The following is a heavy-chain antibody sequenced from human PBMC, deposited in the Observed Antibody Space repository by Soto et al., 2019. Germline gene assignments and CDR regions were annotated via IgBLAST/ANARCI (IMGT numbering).Heavy chain of an antibody. J-gene: IGHJ3*02. CDR3: ARVGKLGATVTTPRADAFDI. CDR2: ISAYNGNT. Sequence: QVQLVQSGAEVKKPGASVKVSCKASGYTFTSYGISWVRQAPGQGLEWMGWISAYNGNTNYAQKLQGRVTMTTDTSXXTXYMXLRSLRSDDTAVYYCARVGKLGATVTTPRADAFDIWGQGTMVTVSS. V-gene: IGHV1-18*01. CDR1: GYTFTSYG. D-gene: IGHD4-17*01.